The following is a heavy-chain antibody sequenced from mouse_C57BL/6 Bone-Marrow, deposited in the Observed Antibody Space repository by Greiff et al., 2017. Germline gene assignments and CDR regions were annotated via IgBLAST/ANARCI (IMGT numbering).Heavy chain of an antibody. CDR1: GYTFTDYE. Sequence: QVQLKQSGAELVRPGASVTLSCKASGYTFTDYEMHWVKQTPVHGLEWIGAIDPETGGTAYNQKFKGKAILTADKSSSTAYIELRSLTSEDSAVYYCTRRRGVFYGSSYYAMDYWGQGTSVTVSS. CDR2: IDPETGGT. V-gene: IGHV1-15*01. J-gene: IGHJ4*01. CDR3: TRRRGVFYGSSYYAMDY. D-gene: IGHD1-1*01.